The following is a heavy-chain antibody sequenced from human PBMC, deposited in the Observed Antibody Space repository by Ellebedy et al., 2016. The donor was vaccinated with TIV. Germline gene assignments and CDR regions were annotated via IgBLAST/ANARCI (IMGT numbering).Heavy chain of an antibody. CDR2: MSGDGSNY. CDR3: ARDFMGAATPYYYYYMDV. Sequence: GESLKISCAASGFTFIAYPLHWVRQAPGKGLEWVATMSGDGSNYFYADFVQGRFTISRDSSKNTVYLEMNSLRAEDSAVFYCARDFMGAATPYYYYYMDVWGKGTTVTVSS. J-gene: IGHJ6*03. V-gene: IGHV3-30*04. CDR1: GFTFIAYP. D-gene: IGHD2-2*02.